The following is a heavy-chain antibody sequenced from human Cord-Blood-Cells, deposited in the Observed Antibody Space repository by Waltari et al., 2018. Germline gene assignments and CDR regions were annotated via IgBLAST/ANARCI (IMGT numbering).Heavy chain of an antibody. CDR3: AKDPYSGYDEIFDY. Sequence: EVQLLESGGGLVQPGGSLRLSCAASGFTFSSYAMSWVGQAPGKGLEWVSASSGSGGSTYYADAVKGRFTIPRDNSKNTLYLQMNSLRAEDTAVYYCAKDPYSGYDEIFDYWGQGTLVTVSS. CDR1: GFTFSSYA. D-gene: IGHD5-12*01. CDR2: SSGSGGST. J-gene: IGHJ4*02. V-gene: IGHV3-23*01.